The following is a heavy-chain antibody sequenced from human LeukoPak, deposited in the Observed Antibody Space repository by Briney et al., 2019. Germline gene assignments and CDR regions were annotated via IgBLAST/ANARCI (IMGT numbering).Heavy chain of an antibody. Sequence: GASVKVSCKAPAYTFTGYYMNWVRQAPGQGLEWMGWINPKSGGTKYAQKFQGRVTMTRDTSISTAYMELSILRSDDTAVYYRVRAGELDYWGQGTLVTVSS. CDR1: AYTFTGYY. CDR3: VRAGELDY. D-gene: IGHD7-27*01. V-gene: IGHV1-2*02. CDR2: INPKSGGT. J-gene: IGHJ4*02.